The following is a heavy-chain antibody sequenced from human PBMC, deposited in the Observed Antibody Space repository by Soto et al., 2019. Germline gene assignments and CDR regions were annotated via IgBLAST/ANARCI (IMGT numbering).Heavy chain of an antibody. J-gene: IGHJ3*02. D-gene: IGHD2-15*01. CDR2: VSHDGVNK. V-gene: IGHV3-30-3*01. Sequence: GGSLRLSCAASGFSFRNYNLHWVRQAPGKGLEWVAVVSHDGVNKHYAESVKGRLSISRDSSRDTLYLQTNSLRPEDTAVYYCVRETQIVMVVVPTPGSPGAFDMWGQGTMVTVSS. CDR1: GFSFRNYN. CDR3: VRETQIVMVVVPTPGSPGAFDM.